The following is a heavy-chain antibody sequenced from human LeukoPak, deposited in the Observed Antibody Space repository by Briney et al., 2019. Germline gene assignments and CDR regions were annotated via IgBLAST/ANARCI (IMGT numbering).Heavy chain of an antibody. Sequence: SETLSLTCTVSGDSISSYYWSWIRQPPGRGLAWIGYIYSSASTKYNPSLKSRVTISVGTSKNQFSLKLSSVTAADTAVYYCARARVRSYSYDSSGFYTSDWHFDLWGRGTLVTVSS. CDR3: ARARVRSYSYDSSGFYTSDWHFDL. V-gene: IGHV4-59*01. D-gene: IGHD3-22*01. J-gene: IGHJ2*01. CDR1: GDSISSYY. CDR2: IYSSAST.